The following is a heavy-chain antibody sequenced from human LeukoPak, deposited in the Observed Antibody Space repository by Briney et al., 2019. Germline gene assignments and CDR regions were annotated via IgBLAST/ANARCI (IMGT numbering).Heavy chain of an antibody. J-gene: IGHJ4*02. CDR3: ARGPSRSAVAAPPRSRGFDY. CDR2: INHSGST. D-gene: IGHD6-19*01. CDR1: GVSISSSNSY. V-gene: IGHV4-39*07. Sequence: SETLSLTCTVSGVSISSSNSYWGWIRQPPGKGLEWIGEINHSGSTNYNPSLKSRVTISVDTSKNQFSLKLSSVTAADTAVYYCARGPSRSAVAAPPRSRGFDYWGQGTLVTVSS.